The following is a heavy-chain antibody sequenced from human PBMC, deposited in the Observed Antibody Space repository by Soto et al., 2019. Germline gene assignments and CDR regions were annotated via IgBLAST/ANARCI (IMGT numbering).Heavy chain of an antibody. CDR2: IYWDDDK. D-gene: IGHD6-6*01. J-gene: IGHJ4*02. CDR3: AHSTVGSSSSLRVWTSHY. Sequence: QITLKESGPPLVKPTQTLTLTCTFSGFSLSTSGVGVGWIRQPPGKALEWLALIYWDDDKRYSPSLKSRLTITKDXXKXQXXLTMTNMDPVDTATYYCAHSTVGSSSSLRVWTSHYWGQGTLVTVSS. V-gene: IGHV2-5*02. CDR1: GFSLSTSGVG.